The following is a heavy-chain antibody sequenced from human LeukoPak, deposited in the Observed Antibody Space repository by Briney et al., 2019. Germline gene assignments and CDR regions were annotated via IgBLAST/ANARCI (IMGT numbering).Heavy chain of an antibody. CDR3: ARRNSYISSFDY. CDR1: GGSVTLFY. V-gene: IGHV4-4*09. CDR2: IYTTGST. J-gene: IGHJ4*02. D-gene: IGHD3-16*01. Sequence: ETLPLTCTVSGGSVTLFYWSWIRQSPGKGLEWIGYIYTTGSTSYNPSLKSRVTISLNTSENQFSLKLDSVTAADTAVYYCARRNSYISSFDYWGQGTLVTVSS.